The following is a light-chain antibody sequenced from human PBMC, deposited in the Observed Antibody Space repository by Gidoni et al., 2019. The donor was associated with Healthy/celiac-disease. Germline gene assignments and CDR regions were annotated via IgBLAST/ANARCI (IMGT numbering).Light chain of an antibody. CDR1: QDISNY. Sequence: DIQMTQSPSSLSASVGDRVTITCQASQDISNYLNWYQQKPGKAPKLLIYDASNLETGVPSRFSGSGSGTDFTFTISSLQPEDIATYYCQQYDNLPPIITSGPGTKVDIK. V-gene: IGKV1-33*01. J-gene: IGKJ3*01. CDR2: DAS. CDR3: QQYDNLPPIIT.